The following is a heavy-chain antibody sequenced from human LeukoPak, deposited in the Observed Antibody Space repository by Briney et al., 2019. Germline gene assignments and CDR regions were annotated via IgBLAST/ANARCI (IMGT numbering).Heavy chain of an antibody. CDR2: ISSSSSYI. CDR3: ARSDQSPPLHFDY. Sequence: NPGGSLRLSCAASGFTFSSYSMKWVRQAAGKGLEWVSSISSSSSYIYYADSVKGRFTISRDNAKNSLYLQMNSLRAEDTAVYYCARSDQSPPLHFDYWGQGTLVTVSS. CDR1: GFTFSSYS. V-gene: IGHV3-21*01. J-gene: IGHJ4*02.